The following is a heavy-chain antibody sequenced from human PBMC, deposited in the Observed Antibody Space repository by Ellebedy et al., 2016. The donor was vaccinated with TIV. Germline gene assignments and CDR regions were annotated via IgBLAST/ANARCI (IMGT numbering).Heavy chain of an antibody. CDR3: ARDGRGYTHYYFDY. V-gene: IGHV3-48*04. D-gene: IGHD5-12*01. J-gene: IGHJ4*02. Sequence: GGSLRLXXAASGFTFSDFGINWVRQAPGKGLEWVAYISSSGSTIQSADSVKGRFTISRDNAKNSLYLQMNSLRAEDTAIYYCARDGRGYTHYYFDYWGQGTPVTVSS. CDR2: ISSSGSTI. CDR1: GFTFSDFG.